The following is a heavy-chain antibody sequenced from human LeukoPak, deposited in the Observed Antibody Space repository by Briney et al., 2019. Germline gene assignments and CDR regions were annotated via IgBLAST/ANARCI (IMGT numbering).Heavy chain of an antibody. J-gene: IGHJ4*02. CDR3: AGSGGSYLVRTLPTYDY. CDR1: GGSFSGYY. D-gene: IGHD3-16*02. CDR2: IYTSGST. V-gene: IGHV4-59*10. Sequence: PSETLSLPCAVYGGSFSGYYWSWIRQPAGKGLEWIGRIYTSGSTNYNPSLKSRVTISVDTSKNQFSLKLSSVTAADTAVYYCAGSGGSYLVRTLPTYDYWGQGTLVTVSS.